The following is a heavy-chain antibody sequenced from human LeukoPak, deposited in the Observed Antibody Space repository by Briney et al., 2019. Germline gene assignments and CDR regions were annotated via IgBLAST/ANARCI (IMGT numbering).Heavy chain of an antibody. CDR1: GFSLSSYW. J-gene: IGHJ4*02. CDR2: IEKDGSEK. CDR3: VGGVGWLSDY. D-gene: IGHD6-19*01. V-gene: IGHV3-7*04. Sequence: GGSLRLSGAASGFSLSSYWMNLVRQAPGKGPEWVANIEKDGSEKNYVDSVKGRFTISRDNAKNLVYLQMNSLRAEDTAVYYCVGGVGWLSDYWGQGTLVTVSS.